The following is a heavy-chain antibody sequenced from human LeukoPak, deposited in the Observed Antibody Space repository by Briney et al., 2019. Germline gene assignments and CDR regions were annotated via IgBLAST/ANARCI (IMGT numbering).Heavy chain of an antibody. D-gene: IGHD1-26*01. CDR1: XXTFTSYD. CDR2: MNPNSGKT. J-gene: IGHJ5*02. V-gene: IGHV1-8*01. CDR3: AKDRNRGSYYNWFDP. Sequence: ASVKXXXXXSXXTFTSYDIXWVRQATGQGREWRGXMNPNSGKTGYAQKFQGRVTMTRNTSISTAYMELSSLRAEDTAAYYCAKDRNRGSYYNWFDPWGQGTLVTVSS.